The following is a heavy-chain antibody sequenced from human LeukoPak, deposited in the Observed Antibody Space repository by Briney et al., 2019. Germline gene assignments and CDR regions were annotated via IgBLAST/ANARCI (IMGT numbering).Heavy chain of an antibody. D-gene: IGHD1-26*01. CDR3: ARNIVGPRQVDY. V-gene: IGHV4-59*01. J-gene: IGHJ4*02. Sequence: SETLSLTCTVSGGSINNYYWSWIRQPPGKGLEWIGYIYYSGSTNYNPSLKSRVTISVDTSNNQFSPKLTSLTAADTAVYYCARNIVGPRQVDYWGQGILVTVSS. CDR2: IYYSGST. CDR1: GGSINNYY.